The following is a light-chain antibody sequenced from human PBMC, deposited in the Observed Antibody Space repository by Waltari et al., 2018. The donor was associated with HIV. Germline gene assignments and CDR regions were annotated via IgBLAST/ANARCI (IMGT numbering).Light chain of an antibody. CDR1: SPNIGYTY. V-gene: IGLV1-51*01. CDR2: DNN. Sequence: QSVLTQPPPVSATPGQKVTIPCSGSSPNIGYTYDFWNQQLPGTAPKPLIYDNNKRPSGIPDRFSGSKSGTSATLGITGLQTGDEADYYCATWDSGLSAVVFGGGTKLTVL. J-gene: IGLJ2*01. CDR3: ATWDSGLSAVV.